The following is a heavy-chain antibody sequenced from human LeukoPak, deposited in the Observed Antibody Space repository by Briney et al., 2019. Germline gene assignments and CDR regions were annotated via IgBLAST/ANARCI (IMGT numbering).Heavy chain of an antibody. CDR3: AREDQGASWIYYFDY. V-gene: IGHV3-53*01. J-gene: IGHJ4*02. CDR2: IYSGGTT. D-gene: IGHD2-2*01. Sequence: GGSLRLSCAASGFTFSSYAMHWVRQAPGRGLEWVSIIYSGGTTYYADSVKGRFTISRDNSKNTLYLQMNSLRAEDTAVYYCAREDQGASWIYYFDYWGQGTLVTVSS. CDR1: GFTFSSYA.